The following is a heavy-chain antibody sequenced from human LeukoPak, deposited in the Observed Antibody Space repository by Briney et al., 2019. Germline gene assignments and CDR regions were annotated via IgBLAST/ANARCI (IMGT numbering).Heavy chain of an antibody. V-gene: IGHV1-46*01. J-gene: IGHJ4*02. CDR3: ARASATFFAVGIMFFDF. D-gene: IGHD3-3*01. CDR2: INPSGGDT. Sequence: ASVKVSCKASGYTFSNYYLHWVRQAPGQGPEWMGIINPSGGDTRYAQKLQGRVTMTRDISTSTFYMELSSLRSEDTAVYYCARASATFFAVGIMFFDFWGQGNLVIVSS. CDR1: GYTFSNYY.